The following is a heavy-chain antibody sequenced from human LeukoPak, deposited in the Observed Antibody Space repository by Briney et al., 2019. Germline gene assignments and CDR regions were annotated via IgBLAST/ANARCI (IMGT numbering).Heavy chain of an antibody. V-gene: IGHV3-11*01. D-gene: IGHD5-24*01. Sequence: GSLRLSCAASGFTFSDYYMSWIRQAPGKGLEWVSYISSSGGAIYYADSVKGRFTISRDNAKNSLYLQMNSLRAEDTAVYYCGSRRGSRNGYTDYWGQGTLVTVSS. CDR3: GSRRGSRNGYTDY. CDR1: GFTFSDYY. CDR2: ISSSGGAI. J-gene: IGHJ4*02.